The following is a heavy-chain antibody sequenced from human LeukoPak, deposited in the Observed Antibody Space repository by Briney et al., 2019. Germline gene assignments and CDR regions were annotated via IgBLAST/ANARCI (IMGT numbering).Heavy chain of an antibody. D-gene: IGHD1/OR15-1a*01. V-gene: IGHV3-33*01. Sequence: GGSLRLSCAASGFTFRSYGMHWVRQAPGKGLEWVAVIWYDGSNRYYADSVKGRFTISRDKSKNTLYLQMDSLRADDTAVYYCGRGGSSRTIDYWGQGTLVTVSS. CDR2: IWYDGSNR. CDR1: GFTFRSYG. CDR3: GRGGSSRTIDY. J-gene: IGHJ4*02.